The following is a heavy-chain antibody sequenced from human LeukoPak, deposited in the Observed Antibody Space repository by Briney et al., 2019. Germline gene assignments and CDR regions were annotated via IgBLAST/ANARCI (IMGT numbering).Heavy chain of an antibody. CDR1: GGSISSYY. CDR3: ARSTGATSFDY. J-gene: IGHJ4*02. V-gene: IGHV4-59*08. CDR2: IYYSGST. Sequence: SKTLSLTCTVSGGSISSYYWSWIRQPPGKGLEWIGYIYYSGSTNYNPSLKSRATMSVDTSKNQFSLKLSSVTAADTAVYYCARSTGATSFDYWGQGTLVTVSS. D-gene: IGHD1/OR15-1a*01.